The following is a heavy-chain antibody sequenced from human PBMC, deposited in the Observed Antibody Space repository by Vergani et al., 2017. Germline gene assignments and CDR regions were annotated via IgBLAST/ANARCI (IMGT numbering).Heavy chain of an antibody. CDR2: IKSKTDGGTT. Sequence: EVQLVESGGGLVKPGGSLRLSCAASGFTFSNAWMSWVRQAPGKGLEWVGRIKSKTDGGTTDYAAPVKGRFTISRDNAKNSLYLQMNSLRAEDTAVYYCAREMYSSSWYSWYFDLWGRGTLVTVSS. D-gene: IGHD6-13*01. J-gene: IGHJ2*01. CDR1: GFTFSNAW. CDR3: AREMYSSSWYSWYFDL. V-gene: IGHV3-15*01.